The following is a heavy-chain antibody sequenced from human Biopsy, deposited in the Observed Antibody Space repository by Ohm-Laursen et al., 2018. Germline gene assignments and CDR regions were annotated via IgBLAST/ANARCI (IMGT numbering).Heavy chain of an antibody. CDR2: MWSDGINK. Sequence: SLRLSCTASGFAFSYYGLHWVRQAPGKGLQWVAVMWSDGINKNYADSVKGRFTVSRDNSKNTVDLQMNSLRAEDTAVYYCAKGLYSGSYYYDSWGQGTLVTVSS. D-gene: IGHD1-26*01. CDR1: GFAFSYYG. CDR3: AKGLYSGSYYYDS. J-gene: IGHJ4*02. V-gene: IGHV3-33*06.